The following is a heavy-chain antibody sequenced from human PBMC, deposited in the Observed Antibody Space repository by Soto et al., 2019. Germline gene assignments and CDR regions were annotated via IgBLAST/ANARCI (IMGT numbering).Heavy chain of an antibody. CDR1: GGSISSGGYY. J-gene: IGHJ5*02. CDR3: ARVGGINWFDP. CDR2: IYYSGSA. V-gene: IGHV4-31*03. D-gene: IGHD1-20*01. Sequence: QVQLQESGPGLVKPSQTLSLTCTFSGGSISSGGYYWSWIRQHPGKGREWIGYIYYSGSAYYNPSLKSRVTISVDTSKNQFSLKLSSVTAADTAVYYCARVGGINWFDPWGQGTLVTVSS.